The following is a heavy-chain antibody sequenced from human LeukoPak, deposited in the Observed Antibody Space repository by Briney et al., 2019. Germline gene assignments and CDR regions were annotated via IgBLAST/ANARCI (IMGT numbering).Heavy chain of an antibody. CDR3: ARDGGLRLGEPYYFDS. CDR1: AGSISTYY. J-gene: IGHJ4*02. Sequence: SETLSLTCTVSAGSISTYYWSWIRQPPGKGLEWIGRIYTSGSTNYNPSLKSRVTMSVDTSKNQFSLNLNSVTAADTAVYYCARDGGLRLGEPYYFDSWGQGTLVTVSS. CDR2: IYTSGST. V-gene: IGHV4-4*07. D-gene: IGHD3-16*01.